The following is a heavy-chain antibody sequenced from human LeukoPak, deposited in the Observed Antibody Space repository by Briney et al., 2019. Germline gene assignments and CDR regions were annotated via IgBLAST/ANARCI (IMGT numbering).Heavy chain of an antibody. CDR3: ARDKYIAVAGYYFDY. V-gene: IGHV1-2*04. Sequence: GASVKVSCKASGYTFTGYYMHWVRQAPGQGLEWMGWINPNSGGTNYAQKFQGWVTMTRDTSISTAYMELSRLRSDDTAVYYCARDKYIAVAGYYFDYWGQGTLVTVSS. CDR2: INPNSGGT. J-gene: IGHJ4*02. CDR1: GYTFTGYY. D-gene: IGHD6-19*01.